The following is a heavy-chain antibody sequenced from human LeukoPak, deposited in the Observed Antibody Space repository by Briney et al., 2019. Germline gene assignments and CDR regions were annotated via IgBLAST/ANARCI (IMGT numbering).Heavy chain of an antibody. J-gene: IGHJ4*02. CDR1: GFAFSSYS. D-gene: IGHD1-26*01. Sequence: KAGGSLRLSCAASGFAFSSYSMNWVRQAPGKGLEWVASISSSSSYIYYADSVKGRFTISRDNAKNSLYLQMNSLRAEDTAVYYCARDLEGALLWPDYWGQGTLVTVSS. CDR3: ARDLEGALLWPDY. CDR2: ISSSSSYI. V-gene: IGHV3-21*01.